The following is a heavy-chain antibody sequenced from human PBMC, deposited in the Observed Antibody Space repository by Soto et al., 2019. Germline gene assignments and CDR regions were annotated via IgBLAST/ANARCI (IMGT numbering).Heavy chain of an antibody. CDR1: GYTFTSYG. CDR2: INPYNGNT. V-gene: IGHV1-18*01. Sequence: ASVKVSCKASGYTFTSYGISWVRQAPGQGLEWMGWINPYNGNTNYAQKLQGRVTMTTDTSTSTAYMELRSLRSDDTAMYYCARQGVGQSGYYGMAVWGQGTTVTVSS. J-gene: IGHJ6*02. CDR3: ARQGVGQSGYYGMAV. D-gene: IGHD3-3*01.